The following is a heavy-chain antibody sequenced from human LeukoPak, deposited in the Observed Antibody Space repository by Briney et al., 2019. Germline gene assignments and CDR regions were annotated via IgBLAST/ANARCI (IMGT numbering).Heavy chain of an antibody. J-gene: IGHJ4*02. Sequence: SETLSLTCTVSGGSISSGSYYWSWIRQPAGKGLEWIGRIYTSGSTNYNPSLKSRVTISVDTSKNQFSLKLSSVTAADTAVYYCASITMVRGVNYWGQGTLVTVSS. CDR2: IYTSGST. D-gene: IGHD3-10*01. CDR3: ASITMVRGVNY. V-gene: IGHV4-61*02. CDR1: GGSISSGSYY.